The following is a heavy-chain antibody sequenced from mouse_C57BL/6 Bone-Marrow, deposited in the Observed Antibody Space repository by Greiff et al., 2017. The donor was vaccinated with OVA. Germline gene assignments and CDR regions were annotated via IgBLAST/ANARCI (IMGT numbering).Heavy chain of an antibody. J-gene: IGHJ3*01. Sequence: VQLQQSGSELRSPGSSVKLSCKDFDSEVFPIAYMSWVRQKPGHGFEWIGGILPSIGRTIYGEKFEDKATLDADTLSNTAYLELNSLTSEDPAIYYGARQDYYGPFAYWGQGTLVTVSA. D-gene: IGHD1-2*01. V-gene: IGHV15-2*01. CDR1: DSEVFPIAY. CDR3: ARQDYYGPFAY. CDR2: ILPSIGRT.